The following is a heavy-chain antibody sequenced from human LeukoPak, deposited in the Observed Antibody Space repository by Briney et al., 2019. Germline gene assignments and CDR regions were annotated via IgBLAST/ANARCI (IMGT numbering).Heavy chain of an antibody. Sequence: GGSLRLSCAASGFTFSSYAMSWVRQAPGKGLEWVAVISYDGSNKYYADSVKGRFTISRDNSKNTLYLQLNSLRAEDTAVYYCARASRYCSSTSCYTFDYWGQGTLVTVSS. CDR2: ISYDGSNK. CDR3: ARASRYCSSTSCYTFDY. V-gene: IGHV3-30*04. D-gene: IGHD2-2*02. J-gene: IGHJ4*02. CDR1: GFTFSSYA.